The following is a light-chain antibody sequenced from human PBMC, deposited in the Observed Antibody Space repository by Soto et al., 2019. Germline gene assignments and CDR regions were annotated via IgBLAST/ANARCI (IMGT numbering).Light chain of an antibody. Sequence: EVVMTQSPATLSVSPGERATLSCRASQAVNSNLAWYQQKPGQAPRLLIYGASTRASDIPARFSGSGSETEFTLTISSLQSEDFAVYYCQHYSDWQPWRFGPGTRVEIK. CDR1: QAVNSN. J-gene: IGKJ1*01. CDR2: GAS. CDR3: QHYSDWQPWR. V-gene: IGKV3-15*01.